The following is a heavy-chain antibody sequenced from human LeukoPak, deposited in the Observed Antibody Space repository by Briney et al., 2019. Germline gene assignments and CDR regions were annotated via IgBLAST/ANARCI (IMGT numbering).Heavy chain of an antibody. CDR1: GYTFTGYY. Sequence: ASVKVSCKASGYTFTGYYMHWVRQAPGQGLEWMGCIDPKSGGTHSAQKFQGRVTMTRDTSISTAYMELSRLRSDDPAVYYCARGGYVILTGSYRVRYYFDYWGQGTLVTVSS. V-gene: IGHV1-2*02. J-gene: IGHJ4*02. D-gene: IGHD3-9*01. CDR2: IDPKSGGT. CDR3: ARGGYVILTGSYRVRYYFDY.